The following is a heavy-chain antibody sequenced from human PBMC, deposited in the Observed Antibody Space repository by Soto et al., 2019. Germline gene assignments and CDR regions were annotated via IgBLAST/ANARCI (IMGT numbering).Heavy chain of an antibody. J-gene: IGHJ4*02. D-gene: IGHD2-2*01. CDR3: ARAWEDCSSTSCHDY. Sequence: QVQLVQSGAEVKKPGASVKVSCKASGYTFTSYGISWVRQAPGQGLEWMGWISAYNGNTNYAQKLEGRVTTTTATSTSTAYMEMRILRSDDTAVYYCARAWEDCSSTSCHDYWGQGTLVTVSS. V-gene: IGHV1-18*01. CDR1: GYTFTSYG. CDR2: ISAYNGNT.